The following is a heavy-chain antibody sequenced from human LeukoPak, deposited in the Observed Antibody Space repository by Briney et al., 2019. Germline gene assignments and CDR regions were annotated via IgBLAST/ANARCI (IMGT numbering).Heavy chain of an antibody. D-gene: IGHD6-13*01. Sequence: SETLSLTCTVSGGSISSSSYYWGWIRQPPGKGLECIGSIYYSGSTYYNPSLKSRVTISVDTPKNQFSLKLSSVTAADTAVYYCARGYSSGWYLRDWGQGTLVTVSS. J-gene: IGHJ4*02. CDR3: ARGYSSGWYLRD. CDR2: IYYSGST. V-gene: IGHV4-39*07. CDR1: GGSISSSSYY.